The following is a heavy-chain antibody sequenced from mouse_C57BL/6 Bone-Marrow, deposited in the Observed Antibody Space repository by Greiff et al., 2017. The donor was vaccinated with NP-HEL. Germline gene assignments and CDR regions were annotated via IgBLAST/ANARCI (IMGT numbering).Heavy chain of an antibody. D-gene: IGHD4-1*01. Sequence: QVQLKESGAELARPGASVKMSCKASGYTFTSYTMHWVKQRPGQGLEWIGYINPSSGYTTSNQKFKDKATLTADKSSSTAYMQLSSLTSEDSAVYYCARGTGTYWGQGTTLTVSS. J-gene: IGHJ2*01. V-gene: IGHV1-4*01. CDR3: ARGTGTY. CDR1: GYTFTSYT. CDR2: INPSSGYT.